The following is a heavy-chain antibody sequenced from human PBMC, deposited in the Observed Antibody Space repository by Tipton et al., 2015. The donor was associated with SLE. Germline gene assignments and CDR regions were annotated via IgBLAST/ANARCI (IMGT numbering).Heavy chain of an antibody. Sequence: TLSLTCTVSGGSISSYYWSWIRQPAGKGLEWIGRIYTSGSTNYNPSLKSRVTMSVDTSKNQFSLKLSSVTAADTAVYYCAREAGVVINYYYMDVWGKGTTVTVSS. CDR3: AREAGVVINYYYMDV. CDR1: GGSISSYY. CDR2: IYTSGST. V-gene: IGHV4-4*07. J-gene: IGHJ6*03. D-gene: IGHD3-3*01.